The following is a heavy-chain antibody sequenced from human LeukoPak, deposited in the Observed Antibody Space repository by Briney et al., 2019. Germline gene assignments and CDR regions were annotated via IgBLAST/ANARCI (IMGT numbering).Heavy chain of an antibody. D-gene: IGHD2-2*01. J-gene: IGHJ6*02. Sequence: PGGSLSLSCAASGFTVSSNYMSWVRQAPGKGLEWVSVIYSGGSTYYADSVKGRFTISRDNSKNTLYLQMNSLRAEDTAVYYCARYATIVVVPAAIDYYYGMDVWGQGTTVTVSS. CDR2: IYSGGST. CDR1: GFTVSSNY. CDR3: ARYATIVVVPAAIDYYYGMDV. V-gene: IGHV3-53*01.